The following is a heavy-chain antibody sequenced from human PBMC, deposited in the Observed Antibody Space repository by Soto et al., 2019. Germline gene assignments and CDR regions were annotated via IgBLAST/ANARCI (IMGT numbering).Heavy chain of an antibody. CDR1: GYTFTCYY. CDR2: INPDNGAA. V-gene: IGHV1-2*02. J-gene: IGHJ4*02. D-gene: IGHD6-19*01. CDR3: ARRIAVAGTLVFDY. Sequence: SGEVSCKVSGYTFTCYYLHWARQAPGQGLEWMGWINPDNGAANYAQQFQGRVTMTRDTSISTAYLQWSSLKASDTAMYYCARRIAVAGTLVFDYWGQGTLVTVSS.